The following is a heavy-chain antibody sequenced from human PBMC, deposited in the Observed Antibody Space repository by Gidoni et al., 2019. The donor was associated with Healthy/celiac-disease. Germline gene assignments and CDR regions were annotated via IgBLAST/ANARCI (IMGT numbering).Heavy chain of an antibody. CDR2: ISSSSSTI. D-gene: IGHD2-15*01. J-gene: IGHJ3*02. V-gene: IGHV3-48*02. CDR1: GFTFSSYS. CDR3: ASFRIVVVADAFDI. Sequence: EVQLVESGGGLVQPGGSLRLSCAASGFTFSSYSMNWVRQAPGKGLEWVSYISSSSSTIYYADSVKGRFTISRDNAKNSLYLQMNSLRDEDTAVYYCASFRIVVVADAFDIWGQGTMVTVSS.